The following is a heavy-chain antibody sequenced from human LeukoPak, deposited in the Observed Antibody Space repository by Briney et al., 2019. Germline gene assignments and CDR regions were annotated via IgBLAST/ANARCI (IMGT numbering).Heavy chain of an antibody. J-gene: IGHJ4*02. V-gene: IGHV4-59*01. Sequence: SETLSLTCTVSGGSISRYYWSWIRQPAGKGLEWIGYIYYSGSTNYNPSLKSRVTISVDMSKNQFSLKLSSATAADTAVYYCARLGEYSYKDWGQGTLVTVSS. CDR1: GGSISRYY. CDR2: IYYSGST. D-gene: IGHD5-18*01. CDR3: ARLGEYSYKD.